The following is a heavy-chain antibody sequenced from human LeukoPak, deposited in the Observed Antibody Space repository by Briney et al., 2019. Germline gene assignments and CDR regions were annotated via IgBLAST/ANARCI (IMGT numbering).Heavy chain of an antibody. V-gene: IGHV1-69*13. Sequence: ASVKVSCKASGYTFTSYGISWVRQAPGQGLEWMGGIIPIFGTANYAQKFQGRVTITADESTSTAYMELSSLRSEDTAVYYCVRAPRWVNNWFDPWGQGTLVTVSS. CDR2: IIPIFGTA. J-gene: IGHJ5*02. D-gene: IGHD3-16*01. CDR3: VRAPRWVNNWFDP. CDR1: GYTFTSYG.